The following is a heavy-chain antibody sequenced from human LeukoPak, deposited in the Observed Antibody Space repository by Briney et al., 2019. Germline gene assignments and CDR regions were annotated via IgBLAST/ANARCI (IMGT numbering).Heavy chain of an antibody. CDR2: IYPGDSDT. CDR1: GSSFTSYW. J-gene: IGHJ6*04. D-gene: IGHD2-15*01. Sequence: GASLKISCKGSGSSFTSYWIGWVRQMPGKGLGWMGIIYPGDSDTRYSPSFQGQVTISADKSISTAYLQWSSLKASDTAMYYCARHALASYCSGGSCWGMDVWGKGTTVTVSS. CDR3: ARHALASYCSGGSCWGMDV. V-gene: IGHV5-51*01.